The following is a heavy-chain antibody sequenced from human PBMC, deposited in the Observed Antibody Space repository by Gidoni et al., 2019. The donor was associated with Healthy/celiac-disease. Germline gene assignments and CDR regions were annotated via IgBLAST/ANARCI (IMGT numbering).Heavy chain of an antibody. D-gene: IGHD1-1*01. V-gene: IGHV4-39*01. J-gene: IGHJ5*02. CDR1: GCSISSSSYY. CDR2: IYYSGST. CDR3: ARGVENWFDP. Sequence: QLPLQESGPGLVKPSETLSLTCTVSGCSISSSSYYWGWLRQPPGKGLEWIGSIYYSGSTYNNPSLKSRVTISVDTSKNQFSLKLSSVTAADTAVYYCARGVENWFDPWGQGTLVTVSS.